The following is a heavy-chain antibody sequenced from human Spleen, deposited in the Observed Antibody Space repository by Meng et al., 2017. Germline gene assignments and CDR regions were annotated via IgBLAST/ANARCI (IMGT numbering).Heavy chain of an antibody. CDR1: GFTFTSYA. D-gene: IGHD2-15*01. V-gene: IGHV3-23*01. CDR2: ISVSSDFI. Sequence: GGSLRLSCAASGFTFTSYAMSWFRQAPGKGLEWVSSISVSSDFIIYADSVQGRFTISRDNSKHTLYLQMNNLRVEDTALYYCAKPGSSSWHGCCFDSWGQGTLVTVSS. CDR3: AKPGSSSWHGCCFDS. J-gene: IGHJ4*02.